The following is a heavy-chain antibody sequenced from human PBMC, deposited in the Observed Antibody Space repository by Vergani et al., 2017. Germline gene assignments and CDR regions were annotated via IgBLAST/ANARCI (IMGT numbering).Heavy chain of an antibody. J-gene: IGHJ5*02. CDR1: GASIRSSNYY. V-gene: IGHV4-39*01. D-gene: IGHD6-19*01. CDR3: ARHSTVEWLVKLGWIDP. Sequence: QLQLQESGPGLVKPSATLSLTCSVSGASIRSSNYYWGWIRQPPGKRLEWIASIYYSGSTYYNPSLKSRVTISVDTSKHQFSLKLSSVTAADTAVYFCARHSTVEWLVKLGWIDPWGQGILVTVSS. CDR2: IYYSGST.